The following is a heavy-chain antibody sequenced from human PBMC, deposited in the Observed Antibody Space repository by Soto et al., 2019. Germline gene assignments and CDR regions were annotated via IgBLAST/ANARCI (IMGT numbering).Heavy chain of an antibody. CDR3: ATYYYDSSGYYDLFDY. CDR1: GGTFSSYA. Sequence: SVKVSCKASGGTFSSYAISWVRQAPGQGLEWMGGIIPIFGTANYAQKFQGRVTITADESTSTAYMELSSLRSEDTAVYYCATYYYDSSGYYDLFDYWGQGTLDTVSS. J-gene: IGHJ4*02. D-gene: IGHD3-22*01. CDR2: IIPIFGTA. V-gene: IGHV1-69*13.